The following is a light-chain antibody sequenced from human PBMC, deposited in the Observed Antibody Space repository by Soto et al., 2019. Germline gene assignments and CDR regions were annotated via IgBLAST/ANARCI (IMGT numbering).Light chain of an antibody. CDR2: GAS. J-gene: IGKJ3*01. Sequence: IVVTQSAPTLSVSTGERATLSCRASQSVSRINVAWYQQKPGQAPRLLIYGASTRATGIPGRFSGSGSGTEFTLTISSLQSEDFAVYYCQQYNSWPFTFGPVTHVAIK. CDR3: QQYNSWPFT. CDR1: QSVSRIN. V-gene: IGKV3-15*01.